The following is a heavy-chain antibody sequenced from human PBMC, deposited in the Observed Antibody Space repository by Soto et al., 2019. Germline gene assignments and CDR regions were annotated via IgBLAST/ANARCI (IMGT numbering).Heavy chain of an antibody. D-gene: IGHD5-12*01. V-gene: IGHV4-4*07. Sequence: SETLSLTCTVSGGSISDYYWSWIRQPAGKGLEWVGRIYTSGSTDYNPSPKSRVTISIDTSKNQFSLKVTSMTAADTAMYYCARERREKIHDGYDIDYWGQGTLVTVSS. J-gene: IGHJ4*02. CDR3: ARERREKIHDGYDIDY. CDR1: GGSISDYY. CDR2: IYTSGST.